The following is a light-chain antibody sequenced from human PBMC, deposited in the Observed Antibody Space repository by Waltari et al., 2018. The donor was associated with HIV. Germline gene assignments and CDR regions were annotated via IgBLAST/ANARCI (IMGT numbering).Light chain of an antibody. V-gene: IGLV8-61*01. J-gene: IGLJ3*02. CDR2: STN. Sequence: QTVVTQAPPFSVSPGGTVTLTCCLSSGSVPTSYYPSWYHQTPGQTPRTLIYSTNPRSAGVPDRFSGSILGNKAALTITGAQADDESDYYCVLFMGNGIWVFGGGTKLTVL. CDR3: VLFMGNGIWV. CDR1: SGSVPTSYY.